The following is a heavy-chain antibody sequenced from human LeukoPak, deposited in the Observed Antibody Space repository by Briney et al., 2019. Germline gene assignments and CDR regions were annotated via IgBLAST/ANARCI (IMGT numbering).Heavy chain of an antibody. CDR2: TYYRSKWYN. V-gene: IGHV6-1*01. J-gene: IGHJ6*03. Sequence: SQTLSLTCAISGDSVSSNSAAWNWIRQSPSRGLEWLGRTYYRSKWYNDYAVSVKSRITINPDTSKNQFSLQLNSVTPEDTAVYYCARGRGYYYGSGSLNYYMDVWGKGTTVTVSS. CDR1: GDSVSSNSAA. D-gene: IGHD3-10*01. CDR3: ARGRGYYYGSGSLNYYMDV.